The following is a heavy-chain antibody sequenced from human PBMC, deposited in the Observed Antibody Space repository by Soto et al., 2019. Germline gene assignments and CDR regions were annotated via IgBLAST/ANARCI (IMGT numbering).Heavy chain of an antibody. D-gene: IGHD3-10*01. CDR3: ARVGELTGNFDL. CDR2: IIPIFGTA. V-gene: IGHV1-69*01. Sequence: QVQLVQSGAEVKKPGSSVKVSCKASGGTFSSYAISWVRQAPGQALEWMGGIIPIFGTANYAKKFQGGVTITADESTSRAYMELSSLRSEDTAVYYCARVGELTGNFDLWGRGTMVSVSS. CDR1: GGTFSSYA. J-gene: IGHJ2*01.